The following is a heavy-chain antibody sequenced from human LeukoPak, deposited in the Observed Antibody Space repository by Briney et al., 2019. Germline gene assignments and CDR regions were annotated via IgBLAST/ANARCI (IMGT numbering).Heavy chain of an antibody. Sequence: PSETLSLTCTVSGAAVSDSTYSWGWIRQPPGKGLEWIGTLYHSGFSWYNPSLKSRITTSVDTSKNQFSLKLSSVTAADTAVYYCALGGNNDYWGQGTLVTVSS. V-gene: IGHV4-39*01. CDR2: LYHSGFS. CDR3: ALGGNNDY. D-gene: IGHD3-16*01. CDR1: GAAVSDSTYS. J-gene: IGHJ4*02.